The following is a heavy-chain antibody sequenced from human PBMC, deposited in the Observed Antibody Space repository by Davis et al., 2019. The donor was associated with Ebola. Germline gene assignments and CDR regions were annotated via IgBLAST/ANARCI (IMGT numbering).Heavy chain of an antibody. D-gene: IGHD4-11*01. CDR3: ARLYSNFYYYYYGMDV. CDR1: GFTFSNAW. Sequence: GSLRLSCAASGFTFSNAWMSWVRQAPGKGLEWIGEINHSGSTNYNPSLKSRVTISVDTSKNQFSLKLSSVTAADTAVYYCARLYSNFYYYYYGMDVWGQGTTVTVSS. J-gene: IGHJ6*02. CDR2: INHSGST. V-gene: IGHV4-34*01.